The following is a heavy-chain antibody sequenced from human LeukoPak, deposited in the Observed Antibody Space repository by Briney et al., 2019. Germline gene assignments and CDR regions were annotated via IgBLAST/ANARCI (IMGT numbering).Heavy chain of an antibody. J-gene: IGHJ3*02. CDR3: ARARLSYSSGWYVRDAFDI. CDR2: IYYSGST. D-gene: IGHD6-19*01. V-gene: IGHV4-59*01. CDR1: GGSTSSYY. Sequence: SETLSLTCTVSGGSTSSYYWSWIRQPPGKGLEWIGYIYYSGSTNYNPSLKSRVTISVDTSKNQFSLKLSSVTAADTAVYYCARARLSYSSGWYVRDAFDIWGQGTMVTVSS.